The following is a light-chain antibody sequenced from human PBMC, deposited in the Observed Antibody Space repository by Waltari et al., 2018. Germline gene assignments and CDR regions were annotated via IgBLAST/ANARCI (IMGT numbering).Light chain of an antibody. Sequence: LQMTQSPSSLSASLGDRVTITCQASQDISNYLNWYQQKPGKAPKVLIYDASNVETGVPSRFSGSGSGTHYTFTISSLQPEDIATYYCQQYDNVPVTFGGGTKVEIK. CDR3: QQYDNVPVT. CDR1: QDISNY. J-gene: IGKJ4*01. V-gene: IGKV1-33*01. CDR2: DAS.